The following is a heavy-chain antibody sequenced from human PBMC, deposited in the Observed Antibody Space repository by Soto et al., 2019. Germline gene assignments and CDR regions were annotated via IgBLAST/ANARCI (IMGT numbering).Heavy chain of an antibody. CDR1: GGSISSYY. J-gene: IGHJ3*02. CDR2: IYYSGST. Sequence: SETLSLTCTVSGGSISSYYWSWIRQPPGKGLEWIGYIYYSGSTNYNPSLKSRVTISVDTSTNQFSLKLSSVTAADTAVYECAREGSRRGVGAFDNWGQGTMVTVSS. D-gene: IGHD3-10*01. CDR3: AREGSRRGVGAFDN. V-gene: IGHV4-59*01.